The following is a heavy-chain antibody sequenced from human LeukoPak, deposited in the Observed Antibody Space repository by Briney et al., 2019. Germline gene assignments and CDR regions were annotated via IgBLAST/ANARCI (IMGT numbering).Heavy chain of an antibody. CDR3: TRDRLDYRNPAPNGYMDV. CDR1: GGSFSGYY. D-gene: IGHD4-11*01. CDR2: INHSGST. Sequence: TSETLSLTCAVYGGSFSGYYWSWIRQPPGKGLEWIGEINHSGSTNYNPSLKSRVTISVDTSKSQFSLKLTSVTAADTAVYYCTRDRLDYRNPAPNGYMDVWGKGTTVTVSS. J-gene: IGHJ6*03. V-gene: IGHV4-34*01.